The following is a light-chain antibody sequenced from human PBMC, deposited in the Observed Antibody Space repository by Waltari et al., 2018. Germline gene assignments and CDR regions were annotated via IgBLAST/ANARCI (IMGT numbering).Light chain of an antibody. CDR3: QQYNNYPWT. CDR1: QSFSTW. CDR2: KAS. V-gene: IGKV1-5*03. J-gene: IGKJ1*01. Sequence: DIQMTQSPSTLSASVGDRVTITCRASQSFSTWLAWYQQKPGKPPRHLIYKASTLDSGVPSRCSGSGSGSEFTLTITSLQPDDFATYFCQQYNNYPWTFGQGTKVEIK.